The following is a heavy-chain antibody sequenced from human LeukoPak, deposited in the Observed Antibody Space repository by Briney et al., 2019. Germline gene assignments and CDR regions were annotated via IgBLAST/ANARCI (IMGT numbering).Heavy chain of an antibody. Sequence: PGGSLRLSCAASGFTFTSYDMNWVRQAPGKRLEWVSYINTGGRTMYYADSVKGRFTISRDNAKNSLYLQMNSLRAEDTAVYYCARGPPLFDPWGQGTLVTVSS. CDR1: GFTFTSYD. CDR3: ARGPPLFDP. J-gene: IGHJ5*02. V-gene: IGHV3-48*01. CDR2: INTGGRTM.